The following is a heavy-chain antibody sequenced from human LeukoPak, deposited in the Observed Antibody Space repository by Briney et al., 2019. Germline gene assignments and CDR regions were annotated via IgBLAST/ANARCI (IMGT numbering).Heavy chain of an antibody. CDR2: IHPDGSIT. CDR3: APQQAYSPYNWFDP. CDR1: GFTITNYW. V-gene: IGHV3-74*03. Sequence: GGSLRLSCVGSGFTITNYWMHWVRKAPGTGLVWVSRIHPDGSITTYADSVKGRFTISRDNAKNTLYLQMNSLRAEDTAVYYCAPQQAYSPYNWFDPWGQGTPVTVSS. D-gene: IGHD5-12*01. J-gene: IGHJ5*02.